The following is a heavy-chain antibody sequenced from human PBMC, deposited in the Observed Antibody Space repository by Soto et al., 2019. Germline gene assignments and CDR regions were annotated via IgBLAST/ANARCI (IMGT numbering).Heavy chain of an antibody. CDR2: IYHGGTT. J-gene: IGHJ4*01. Sequence: PWETLSLTSTVSGYSISSGSYCAWIRQPPGQGPEWIASIYHGGTTFYNPSLNSRITISVDTSNNQFSLKLTSVTAADTAVYYCARVHVMVVAGSTFDYWGHGTLVTVSS. V-gene: IGHV4-38-2*02. D-gene: IGHD6-19*01. CDR3: ARVHVMVVAGSTFDY. CDR1: GYSISSGSY.